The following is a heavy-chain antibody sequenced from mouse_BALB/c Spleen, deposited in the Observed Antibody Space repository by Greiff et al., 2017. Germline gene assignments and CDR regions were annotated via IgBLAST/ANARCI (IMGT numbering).Heavy chain of an antibody. J-gene: IGHJ3*01. CDR3: ARDRGLGLPFAY. V-gene: IGHV5-9-4*01. CDR2: ISSGGSYT. Sequence: EVQLVESGGGLVKPGGSLKLSCAASGFTFSSYAMSWVRQSPEKRLEWVAEISSGGSYTYYPDTVTGRFTISRDNAKNTLYLEMSSLRSEDTAMYYCARDRGLGLPFAYWGQGTLVTVSA. D-gene: IGHD3-1*01. CDR1: GFTFSSYA.